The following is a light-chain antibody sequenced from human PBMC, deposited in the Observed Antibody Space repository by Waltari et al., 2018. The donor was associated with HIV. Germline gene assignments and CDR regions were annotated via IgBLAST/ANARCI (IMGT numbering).Light chain of an antibody. V-gene: IGLV2-14*01. CDR1: SSDIADYNY. CDR2: DVN. J-gene: IGLJ2*01. Sequence: QSALTQPASVSGSPGQSITISCSGASSDIADYNYVSWYQHHRGKAPKLMIFDVNKRPSGVSNRFSAAKSGYTASLTISGLQAEDEADYYCSSYTSGSTIFGGGTKLTVL. CDR3: SSYTSGSTI.